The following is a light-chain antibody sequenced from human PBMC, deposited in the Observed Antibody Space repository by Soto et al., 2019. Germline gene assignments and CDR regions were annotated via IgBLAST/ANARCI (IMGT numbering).Light chain of an antibody. V-gene: IGKV1-39*01. CDR1: QSISNS. CDR2: GTS. CDR3: QQSYSSSWT. Sequence: IPLTQSPSSLSASVGDRVTITCRASQSISNSLNWYQKKPGKAPNLLIYGTSNLQSGVPSRFSGSGSGTGFTLTISSLQREDFATYYCQQSYSSSWTFGQGTKVDI. J-gene: IGKJ1*01.